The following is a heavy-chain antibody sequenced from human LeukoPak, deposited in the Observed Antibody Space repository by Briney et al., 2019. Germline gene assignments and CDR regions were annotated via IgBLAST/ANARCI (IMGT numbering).Heavy chain of an antibody. V-gene: IGHV1-24*01. J-gene: IGHJ6*02. CDR2: FDPEDGET. Sequence: GASVKVSCKVSGYTLTELSMHWVRQAPGKGLEWMGGFDPEDGETIYAQKFQGRVTMTEDTSTDTAYMELSSLRSEDTAVYYCATGPGHYDILTGYSMDVWGQGTTVTVSS. CDR3: ATGPGHYDILTGYSMDV. D-gene: IGHD3-9*01. CDR1: GYTLTELS.